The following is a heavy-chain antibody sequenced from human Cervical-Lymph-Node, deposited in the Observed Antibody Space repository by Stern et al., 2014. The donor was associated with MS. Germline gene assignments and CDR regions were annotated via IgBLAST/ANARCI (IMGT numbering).Heavy chain of an antibody. V-gene: IGHV3-53*01. D-gene: IGHD3-3*01. Sequence: VQLVQSGGGLIQPGGSLRLSCAAPGFTVSNNYMSWVRQAPGKGLEGVSLIDTDDSTYYAGTVKGRFTISRYSSENTLFIQMKSLRAEDAAVYYCARSIFGVNTAAMAPDAFDTWGQGTMVTVSS. CDR1: GFTVSNNY. CDR2: IDTDDST. J-gene: IGHJ3*02. CDR3: ARSIFGVNTAAMAPDAFDT.